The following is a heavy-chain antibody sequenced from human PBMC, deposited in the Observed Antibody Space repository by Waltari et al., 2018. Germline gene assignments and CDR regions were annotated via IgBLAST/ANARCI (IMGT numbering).Heavy chain of an antibody. CDR1: GYTLTELS. J-gene: IGHJ3*02. V-gene: IGHV1-24*01. D-gene: IGHD2-2*01. CDR3: ATGGCSSTSCYSNDAFDI. CDR2: FDPEDGET. Sequence: QVQLVQSGAEVKKPGASVKVSCKVSGYTLTELSMHWVRQAPGKGLEWMGGFDPEDGETIYAQKFQGRVTMTEDTSTDTAYMELSSLRSEDTAVYYCATGGCSSTSCYSNDAFDIWGQGTMVTVSS.